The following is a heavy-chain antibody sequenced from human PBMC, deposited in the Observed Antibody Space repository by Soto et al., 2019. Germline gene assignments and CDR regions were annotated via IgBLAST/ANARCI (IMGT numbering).Heavy chain of an antibody. CDR3: ARDNPRQFNAFDI. D-gene: IGHD4-4*01. CDR1: GFTFSSYG. CDR2: IWYDGSNK. J-gene: IGHJ3*02. Sequence: PGGSLRLSCAASGFTFSSYGMHWVRQAPGKGLEWVAVIWYDGSNKYYADSVKGRFTIPRDNSKNTLYLQMNSLRAEDTAVYYCARDNPRQFNAFDIWGQGTMVTVSS. V-gene: IGHV3-33*01.